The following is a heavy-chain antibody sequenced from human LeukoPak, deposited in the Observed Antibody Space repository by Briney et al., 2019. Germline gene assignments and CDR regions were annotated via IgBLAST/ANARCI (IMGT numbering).Heavy chain of an antibody. J-gene: IGHJ5*02. V-gene: IGHV3-7*01. CDR3: AREKTARDYDPNWFDP. Sequence: PGGSLRLSCAASGFTFSSYWMSWVRQAPGKGLEWVANIKQDGSEKYYVDSVKGRFTISRDNAKNSLYLQMNSLRAEDTAVYYCAREKTARDYDPNWFDPWGQGTLVTVSS. D-gene: IGHD3-16*01. CDR2: IKQDGSEK. CDR1: GFTFSSYW.